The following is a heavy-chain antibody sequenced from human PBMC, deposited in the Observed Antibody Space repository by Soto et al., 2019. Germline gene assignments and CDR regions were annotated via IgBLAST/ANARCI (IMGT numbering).Heavy chain of an antibody. CDR1: GFTFSSYS. Sequence: PGGSLRLSCAASGFTFSSYSMNWVRQAPGKGLEWVSSISSSSNYIYYADSVKGRFTISRDNAKNSLYLQMNSLRAEDTAVYYCARDYANTGTDNGMDVWGQGTSVTVSS. D-gene: IGHD5-18*01. V-gene: IGHV3-21*01. J-gene: IGHJ6*02. CDR3: ARDYANTGTDNGMDV. CDR2: ISSSSNYI.